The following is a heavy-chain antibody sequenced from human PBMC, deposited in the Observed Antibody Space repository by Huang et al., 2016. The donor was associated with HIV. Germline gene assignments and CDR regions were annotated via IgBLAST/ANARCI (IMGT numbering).Heavy chain of an antibody. CDR2: IDHSGNT. D-gene: IGHD3-10*01. V-gene: IGHV4-30-4*01. Sequence: QVQLHESGPGLVKASETLSLTCTVAGASIGTGGYYWSWIRQSPGQGLQCIGSIDHSGNTHYSQSLKRRLAMSVDMSNNEFSLTLTSVSAADTAMYYCARARSVVRGIIIHPFEYWGQGALVTVYS. J-gene: IGHJ4*02. CDR1: GASIGTGGYY. CDR3: ARARSVVRGIIIHPFEY.